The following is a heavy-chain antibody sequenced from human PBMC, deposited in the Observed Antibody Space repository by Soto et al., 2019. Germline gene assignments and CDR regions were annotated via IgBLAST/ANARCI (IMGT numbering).Heavy chain of an antibody. CDR3: AHRQKPDLLRSGIQLWKTGEIWFDP. CDR1: GFSLSTSGVG. D-gene: IGHD5-18*01. J-gene: IGHJ5*02. Sequence: SGPTLVKPTQTLTLTCTFSGFSLSTSGVGVGWIRQPPGKALEWLALIYWNDDKRYSPSLKSRLTITKETSKNQVVLTMTNMDPVDTATYYCAHRQKPDLLRSGIQLWKTGEIWFDPWGQGTLVTVSS. V-gene: IGHV2-5*01. CDR2: IYWNDDK.